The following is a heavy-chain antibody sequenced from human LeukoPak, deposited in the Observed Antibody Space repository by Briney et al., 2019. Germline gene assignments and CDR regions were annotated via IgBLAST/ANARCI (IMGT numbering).Heavy chain of an antibody. V-gene: IGHV3-9*02. Sequence: GGSLRLSCAASGFTSDDYAMHWVRQAPGKGLEWVSGISWNSGSIGYADSVKGRFTISRDNAKNSLYLQMNSLRAEGTALYYCAKPRRSFYYYYGMDVWGQGTTVTVSS. CDR2: ISWNSGSI. CDR3: AKPRRSFYYYYGMDV. CDR1: GFTSDDYA. J-gene: IGHJ6*02.